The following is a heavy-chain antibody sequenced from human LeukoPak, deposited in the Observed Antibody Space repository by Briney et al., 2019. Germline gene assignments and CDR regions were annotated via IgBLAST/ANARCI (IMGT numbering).Heavy chain of an antibody. Sequence: SETLSLTCTVSGDSITSRDYYWGWIRQPPGKGLEWIGSIDYSGTTYYNSSLKSRVTISLGTSKNQFSLRLSSVTAADTAVYFCARDAYFRNYVLHWGRGTLVTVSS. CDR3: ARDAYFRNYVLH. CDR1: GDSITSRDYY. V-gene: IGHV4-39*07. D-gene: IGHD3-16*01. J-gene: IGHJ4*02. CDR2: IDYSGTT.